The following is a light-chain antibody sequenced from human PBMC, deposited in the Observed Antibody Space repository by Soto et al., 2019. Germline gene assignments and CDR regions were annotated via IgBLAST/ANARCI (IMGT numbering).Light chain of an antibody. V-gene: IGKV3-15*01. J-gene: IGKJ2*01. CDR2: GAS. CDR3: QQRSNWSPPFT. CDR1: QSVSSN. Sequence: EIVMTQSPATLSVSPGERATLSCRASQSVSSNLAWYQQKPGQAPRLLIYGASTRATGIPARFSGSGSGTEFTLTISSLQSEDFAVYYCQQRSNWSPPFTFGPGTKVEMK.